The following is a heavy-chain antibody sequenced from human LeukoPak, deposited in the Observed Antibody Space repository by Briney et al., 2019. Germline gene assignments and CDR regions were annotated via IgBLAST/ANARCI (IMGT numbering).Heavy chain of an antibody. CDR1: GFTFSSYA. V-gene: IGHV3-23*01. J-gene: IGHJ4*02. CDR3: AREIGQLDY. CDR2: VSGSAGGT. D-gene: IGHD3-10*01. Sequence: GGSLRLSCAASGFTFSSYAMSWVRRAPGKGLEWVSGVSGSAGGTYYADSVKGRFTISRDNSKNTLYLQMNSLRAEDTAVYYCAREIGQLDYWGQGTLVTVSS.